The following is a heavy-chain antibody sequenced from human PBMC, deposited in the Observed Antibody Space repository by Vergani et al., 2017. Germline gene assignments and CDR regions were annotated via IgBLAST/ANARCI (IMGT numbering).Heavy chain of an antibody. Sequence: EVELVESGGKLVQPGGSLRLPCATSGFPFSFYWMSWVRQAPGKGRDWVANVKQDGSDKYYVDSVKGRFTISRDHAKNILYLEMKGLRAEDTALYYCARVRYYCSGDCHPGEYYYYMDVWGKGTTVTVSS. CDR1: GFPFSFYW. D-gene: IGHD2-21*01. CDR3: ARVRYYCSGDCHPGEYYYYMDV. J-gene: IGHJ6*03. CDR2: VKQDGSDK. V-gene: IGHV3-7*01.